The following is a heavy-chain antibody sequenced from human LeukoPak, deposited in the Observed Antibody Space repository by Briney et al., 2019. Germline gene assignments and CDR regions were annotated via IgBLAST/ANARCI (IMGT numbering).Heavy chain of an antibody. V-gene: IGHV3-23*01. CDR1: GFTVSGYA. D-gene: IGHD3-3*01. CDR2: IVG. CDR3: AKGYDFWSGYYDH. J-gene: IGHJ4*02. Sequence: GGSLRLSCAASGFTVSGYAMSWVRQAPGKGLEWVSGIVGSAESVKGRFTISRDKSKNTLYLQMNSLRAEDTAVYYCAKGYDFWSGYYDHWGQGTLVTVSS.